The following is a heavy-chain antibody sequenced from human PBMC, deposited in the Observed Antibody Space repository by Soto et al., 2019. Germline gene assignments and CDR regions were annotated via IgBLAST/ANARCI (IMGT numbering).Heavy chain of an antibody. CDR2: ISGSGGST. V-gene: IGHV3-23*01. CDR1: GFTFSSYA. Sequence: PGGSLRLSCAASGFTFSSYAMSWVRQAPGKGLEWVSAISGSGGSTYYADSVKGRFTISRDNSKNTLYLQMNSLRAEDTVVYYCAKARSSWHPYYYYGMDVWGQGTTVTVSS. D-gene: IGHD6-13*01. J-gene: IGHJ6*02. CDR3: AKARSSWHPYYYYGMDV.